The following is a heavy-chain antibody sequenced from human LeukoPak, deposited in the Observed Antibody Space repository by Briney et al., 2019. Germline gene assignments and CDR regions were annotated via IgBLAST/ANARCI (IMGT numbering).Heavy chain of an antibody. CDR1: GFTFSNFW. J-gene: IGHJ4*02. D-gene: IGHD3-22*01. CDR3: ASGGRYYDISGYSDF. CDR2: IIRDGTTT. Sequence: GGSLRLSCAASGFTFSNFWMHWGRQTPDKGLVWISRIIRDGTTTYYADSVRGRFAISRDNAKNTLYLHMNSLRLEDTAVYFCASGGRYYDISGYSDFWGQGTMVTVSS. V-gene: IGHV3-74*01.